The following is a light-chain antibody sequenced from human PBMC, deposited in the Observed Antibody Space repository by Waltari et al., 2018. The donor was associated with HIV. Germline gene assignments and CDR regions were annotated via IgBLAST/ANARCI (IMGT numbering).Light chain of an antibody. Sequence: QSALTQPASVPGSPGQSITIPCTGTSRHVVGYNFVSWYQHHTGNAPKLIIYEGDKRPSGVSYRFSGSKSGSTASLTISGLQAEDDADYYCCSYAGSSTYVVFGGGTQLTVL. CDR3: CSYAGSSTYVV. CDR2: EGD. V-gene: IGLV2-23*01. CDR1: SRHVVGYNF. J-gene: IGLJ2*01.